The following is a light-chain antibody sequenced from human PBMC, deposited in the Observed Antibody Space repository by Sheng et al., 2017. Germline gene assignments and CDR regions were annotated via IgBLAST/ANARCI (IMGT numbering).Light chain of an antibody. J-gene: IGLJ1*01. Sequence: QSVLTQPPSVSGAPGQRVTISCTGGSSNIGADYGVHWYQQLPGTAPKLLIYGNINRPSGVPDRFSGSKSGTSASLAITGLQAEDEADYYCQSYDSSLIVYVFGSGTKVTVL. CDR3: QSYDSSLIVYV. CDR2: GNI. CDR1: SSNIGADYG. V-gene: IGLV1-40*01.